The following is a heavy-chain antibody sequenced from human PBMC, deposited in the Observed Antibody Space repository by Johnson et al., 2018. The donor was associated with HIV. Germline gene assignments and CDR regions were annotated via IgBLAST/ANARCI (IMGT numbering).Heavy chain of an antibody. Sequence: VQLVESGGGVVQPGRSLRLSCAASGFTFSSYAMHWVRQAPGKGLEWVAVISYDGSNKYYADSVKGRFTISRDNSKNTLYLQMNSLRAEDTALYYCARGVTMINLKAFDIWGQGTMVTVSS. CDR3: ARGVTMINLKAFDI. D-gene: IGHD3-22*01. CDR1: GFTFSSYA. J-gene: IGHJ3*02. V-gene: IGHV3-30*04. CDR2: ISYDGSNK.